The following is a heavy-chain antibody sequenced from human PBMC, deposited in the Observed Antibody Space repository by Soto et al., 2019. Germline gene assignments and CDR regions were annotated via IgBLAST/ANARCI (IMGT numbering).Heavy chain of an antibody. CDR2: ISHSGATI. J-gene: IGHJ3*01. CDR3: ARGAFWYTTSTTDDAFDV. Sequence: GGSLRLSCAASGFQFSSYGMNWVRQAPGKGLEWVAHISHSGATIFYTDSVKGRFTISRDNTNNSLSLQMNSLRADDTAIYYCARGAFWYTTSTTDDAFDVWGQGTVVTVSS. V-gene: IGHV3-48*03. CDR1: GFQFSSYG. D-gene: IGHD6-6*01.